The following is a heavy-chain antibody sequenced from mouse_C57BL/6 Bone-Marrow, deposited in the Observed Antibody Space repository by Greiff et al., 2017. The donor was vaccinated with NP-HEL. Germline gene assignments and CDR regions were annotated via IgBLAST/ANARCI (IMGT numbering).Heavy chain of an antibody. CDR2: IYPGGGYT. CDR1: GYTFTNYW. D-gene: IGHD1-1*01. J-gene: IGHJ2*01. V-gene: IGHV1-63*01. CDR3: ARWDPGSSYYFDY. Sequence: VKLQESGAELVRPGTSVKMSCKASGYTFTNYWIGWAKQRPGHGLEWIGDIYPGGGYTNYNEKFKGKATLTADKSSSPAYMQFSSLTSEDSAIYYCARWDPGSSYYFDYWGQGTTLTVSS.